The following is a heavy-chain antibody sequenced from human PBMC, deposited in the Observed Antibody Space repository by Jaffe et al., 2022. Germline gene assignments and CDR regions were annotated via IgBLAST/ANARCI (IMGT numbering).Heavy chain of an antibody. J-gene: IGHJ4*02. Sequence: EVQLVESGGGLVKPGGSLRLSCAASGFTFSSYSMNWVRQAPGKGLEWVSSISSSSSYIYYADSVKGRFTISRDNAKNSLYLQMNSLRAEDTAVYYCARDPTRELTARDYWGQGTLVTVSS. CDR2: ISSSSSYI. CDR1: GFTFSSYS. CDR3: ARDPTRELTARDY. V-gene: IGHV3-21*01. D-gene: IGHD3-10*01.